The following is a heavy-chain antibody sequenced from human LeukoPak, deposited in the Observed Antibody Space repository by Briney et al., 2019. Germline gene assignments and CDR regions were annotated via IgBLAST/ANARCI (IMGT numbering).Heavy chain of an antibody. CDR2: ISGGAGGA. CDR3: AKDGGYGSGNYYPDY. V-gene: IGHV3-23*01. CDR1: GFTSTNYA. Sequence: PGGSLRLSCAASGFTSTNYAMNWVRQSPGKGLEWVSSISGGAGGASYADSVKGRFTMSRDNSKNTLYLQMNSLRAEDTAVYYCAKDGGYGSGNYYPDYWGQGTLVTVSS. D-gene: IGHD3-10*01. J-gene: IGHJ4*02.